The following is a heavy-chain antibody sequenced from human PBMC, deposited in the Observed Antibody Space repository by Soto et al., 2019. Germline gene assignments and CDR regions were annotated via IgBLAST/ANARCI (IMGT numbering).Heavy chain of an antibody. D-gene: IGHD2-8*02. CDR2: LSYTGST. J-gene: IGHJ3*02. CDR1: GGPVRDAYSY. V-gene: IGHV4-30-4*01. Sequence: PLETLSLTCTVSGGPVRDAYSYWTWIRQPPGKGLEWMGYLSYTGSTYYNPSLRNRASISVDESSNHLSLRLSSVTAADTAVYYCARELEGGVFDIWGRGTLVTVS. CDR3: ARELEGGVFDI.